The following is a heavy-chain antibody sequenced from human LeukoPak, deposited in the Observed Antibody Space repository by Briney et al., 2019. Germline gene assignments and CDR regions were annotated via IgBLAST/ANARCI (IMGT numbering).Heavy chain of an antibody. Sequence: SETLSLTCTVSGGSISSYYWSWIRQPAGKGLEWIGRIYTSGSTNYNPSLKSRVTMSVDTSKNQFSLKLSSVTAADTAVYYCARDLGDSSGWYQAYTWFDPWGQGTLVTVSS. CDR2: IYTSGST. D-gene: IGHD6-19*01. J-gene: IGHJ5*02. CDR1: GGSISSYY. V-gene: IGHV4-4*07. CDR3: ARDLGDSSGWYQAYTWFDP.